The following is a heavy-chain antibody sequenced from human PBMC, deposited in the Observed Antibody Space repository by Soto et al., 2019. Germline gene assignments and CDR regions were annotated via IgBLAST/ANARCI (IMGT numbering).Heavy chain of an antibody. J-gene: IGHJ4*02. CDR2: IYYSGST. V-gene: IGHV4-59*08. CDR3: ASLFSYDSSGYPYFDY. D-gene: IGHD3-22*01. CDR1: GGSISSYY. Sequence: PSETLSLTCTVSGGSISSYYWSWIRQPPGKGLEWIGYIYYSGSTNYNPSLKSRVTISVDTSKNQFPLKLSSVTAADTAVYYRASLFSYDSSGYPYFDYWGQGTLVTVSS.